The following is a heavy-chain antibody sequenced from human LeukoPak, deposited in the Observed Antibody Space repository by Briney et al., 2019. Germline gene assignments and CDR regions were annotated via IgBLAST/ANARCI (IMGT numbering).Heavy chain of an antibody. CDR3: ATQLTRSSGLDY. CDR1: GYTLTELS. J-gene: IGHJ4*02. Sequence: GASVKVSCKVSGYTLTELSMHWVRQAPGKGLEWMGGFDPEDGETIYAQKFQGRVTMTEDTSTDTAYMELSSLRSEDTAVYYCATQLTRSSGLDYWGQGTLVTVSS. D-gene: IGHD6-19*01. V-gene: IGHV1-24*01. CDR2: FDPEDGET.